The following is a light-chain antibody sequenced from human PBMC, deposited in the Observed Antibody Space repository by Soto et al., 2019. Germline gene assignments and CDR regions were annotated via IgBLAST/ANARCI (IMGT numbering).Light chain of an antibody. Sequence: DIKMTQSPSSLVASVGDRVNITCRASQSLGDWLAWYQRKPGEAPKLLIYKASTLEKGVPSRFSGSGSGTEFTLTITSLQPDDSATYFCQQYTSYLYTFGQGTNLHI. J-gene: IGKJ2*01. CDR2: KAS. V-gene: IGKV1-5*03. CDR1: QSLGDW. CDR3: QQYTSYLYT.